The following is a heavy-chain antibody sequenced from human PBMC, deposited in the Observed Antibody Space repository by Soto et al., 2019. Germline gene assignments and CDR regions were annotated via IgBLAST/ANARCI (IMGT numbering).Heavy chain of an antibody. CDR1: GFTFGDYA. D-gene: IGHD4-17*01. CDR3: TRDPLGDYGDQYYYYGMDV. CDR2: IRSKAYGGTT. Sequence: PGGSLRLSCTASGFTFGDYAMSWFRQAPGKGLEWVGFIRSKAYGGTTEYAASVKGRFTISRDDSKSIAYLQMNSLKTEDTAVYFCTRDPLGDYGDQYYYYGMDVWGQGTTVTVSS. V-gene: IGHV3-49*03. J-gene: IGHJ6*02.